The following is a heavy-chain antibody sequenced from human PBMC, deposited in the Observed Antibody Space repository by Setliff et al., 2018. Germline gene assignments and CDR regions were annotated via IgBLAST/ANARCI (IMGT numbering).Heavy chain of an antibody. V-gene: IGHV4-61*01. CDR1: GASVSSNIYY. J-gene: IGHJ4*02. Sequence: SETLSLTCTVSGASVSSNIYYWSWIRQPPGRGLEWIGCIYNSGSAIYSPSLKSRVTISVDTSKNQFSLNVRSVTAADTAIYYCAKGRGEMDSWGQGILVTVSS. CDR3: AKGRGEMDS. D-gene: IGHD3-10*01. CDR2: IYNSGSA.